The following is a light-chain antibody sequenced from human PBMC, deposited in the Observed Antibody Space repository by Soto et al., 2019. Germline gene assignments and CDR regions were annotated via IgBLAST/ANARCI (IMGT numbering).Light chain of an antibody. V-gene: IGKV1-8*01. Sequence: AIRITHSRSSFSASTGDRVTITCRSSQGISSYLAWYQQKPGKAPKLLIYAASTLQSGVPSRFSGSGSGTDFTLTISCLQSEDFATYYCQQYYSYPPTFGQGTKVDIK. CDR2: AAS. J-gene: IGKJ1*01. CDR3: QQYYSYPPT. CDR1: QGISSY.